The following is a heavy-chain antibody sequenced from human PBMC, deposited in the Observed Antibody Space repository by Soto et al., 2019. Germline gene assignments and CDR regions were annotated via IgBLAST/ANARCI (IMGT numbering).Heavy chain of an antibody. D-gene: IGHD2-15*01. J-gene: IGHJ3*02. CDR3: ARDRDIVVVVAATEDAFDI. V-gene: IGHV3-21*01. CDR1: GFTFSSYS. Sequence: EVQLVESGGGLVQPGGSLRLSCAASGFTFSSYSMNWVRQAPGKGLEWVSSISSSSSYIYYADSVKGRFTISRDNAKNSLYLQMNSLRAEDTAVYYCARDRDIVVVVAATEDAFDIWGQGTMVTVSS. CDR2: ISSSSSYI.